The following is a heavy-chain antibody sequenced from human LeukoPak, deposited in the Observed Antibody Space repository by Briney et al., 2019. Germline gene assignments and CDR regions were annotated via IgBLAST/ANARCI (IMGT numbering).Heavy chain of an antibody. CDR3: ARDKIVGATYFDY. D-gene: IGHD1-26*01. CDR1: GFTFSSYW. Sequence: GGSLRLSCAASGFTFSSYWMGWVRQAPGKGLEWVANIKQDGSEKYYVDSAKGRFTISRDNAKNSLYLQMNSLRAEDTAVYYRARDKIVGATYFDYWGQGTLVTVSS. J-gene: IGHJ4*02. CDR2: IKQDGSEK. V-gene: IGHV3-7*01.